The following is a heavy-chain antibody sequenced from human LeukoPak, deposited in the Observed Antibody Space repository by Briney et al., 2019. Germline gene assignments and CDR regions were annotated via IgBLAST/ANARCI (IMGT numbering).Heavy chain of an antibody. CDR1: GDSVASNNDA. Sequence: SQTLSLTCAISGDSVASNNDAWNWIRPSPSRGLEWLGRTYYRSKWYNDYAVSVKGRITINPDTSRNQFSLHLSSVTPEDSAVYYCARSAGGTVDYWGQGALVTVSS. V-gene: IGHV6-1*01. D-gene: IGHD6-13*01. J-gene: IGHJ4*02. CDR3: ARSAGGTVDY. CDR2: TYYRSKWYN.